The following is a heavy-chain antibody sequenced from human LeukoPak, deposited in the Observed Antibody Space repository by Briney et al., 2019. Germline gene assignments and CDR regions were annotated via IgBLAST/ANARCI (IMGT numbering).Heavy chain of an antibody. CDR2: SKGKTDGETT. CDR3: TTDNGCTAFDI. Sequence: GGSLRLSCTASRFPFSNAWMSWVRQAPGKGLEWVGRSKGKTDGETTDYAAPVKGRFTISRDDSKNTLYLQMNSLKTEDTAVYYCTTDNGCTAFDIWGQGTMVTVSS. J-gene: IGHJ3*02. CDR1: RFPFSNAW. D-gene: IGHD2-2*01. V-gene: IGHV3-15*01.